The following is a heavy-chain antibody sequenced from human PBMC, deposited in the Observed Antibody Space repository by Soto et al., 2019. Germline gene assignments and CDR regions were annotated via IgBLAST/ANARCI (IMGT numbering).Heavy chain of an antibody. CDR1: GFTFSDYY. CDR2: ISSSSSYT. V-gene: IGHV3-11*06. J-gene: IGHJ3*02. CDR3: ARDERSLIVGATSRTSRRRAFDI. Sequence: QVQLVESGGGLVKPGGSLRLSCAASGFTFSDYYMSWIRQAPGKGLEWVSYISSSSSYTNYADSVKGRFTISRDNAKNSLYLQMNSLRAEDTAVYYCARDERSLIVGATSRTSRRRAFDIWGQGTMVTVSS. D-gene: IGHD1-26*01.